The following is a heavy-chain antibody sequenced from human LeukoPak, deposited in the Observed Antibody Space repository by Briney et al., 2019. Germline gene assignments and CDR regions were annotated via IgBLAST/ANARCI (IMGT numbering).Heavy chain of an antibody. Sequence: PSETLSLTCTVSGGSTISYYWSWIRQTPGEGLELIGYIYYSASTNYNPALKSRVTISVDTSKNQFSLKLSSVTAADTAVYYCARDQGSSWFDYWGQGTLVTVSS. D-gene: IGHD6-13*01. J-gene: IGHJ4*02. CDR2: IYYSAST. CDR1: GGSTISYY. CDR3: ARDQGSSWFDY. V-gene: IGHV4-59*01.